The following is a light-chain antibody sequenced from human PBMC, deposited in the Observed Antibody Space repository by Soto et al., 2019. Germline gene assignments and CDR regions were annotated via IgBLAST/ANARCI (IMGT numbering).Light chain of an antibody. V-gene: IGKV3-20*01. CDR1: QSVSST. J-gene: IGKJ3*01. Sequence: EIVMTQSPATLSVSPGERATLSCMASQSVSSTVAWYQQRPGQAPRVVIYGASTRATGIPERFSGSGSGTDFTLTISRLEPEDFAVYYCQTYGRSPFTFGPGTKVDIK. CDR3: QTYGRSPFT. CDR2: GAS.